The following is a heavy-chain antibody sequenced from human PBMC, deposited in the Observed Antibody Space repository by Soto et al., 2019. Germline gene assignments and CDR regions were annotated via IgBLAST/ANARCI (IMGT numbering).Heavy chain of an antibody. Sequence: GGSLRLSCAASRFTFTTYAMNWVRQAPGKGLEWVAVISYDGSNKYYADSVKGRFTISRDNSKNTLYLQMNSLRAEDTAVYYCASSNHYYYGMDVWGQGTTVTVSS. V-gene: IGHV3-30-3*01. CDR3: ASSNHYYYGMDV. J-gene: IGHJ6*02. CDR2: ISYDGSNK. CDR1: RFTFTTYA.